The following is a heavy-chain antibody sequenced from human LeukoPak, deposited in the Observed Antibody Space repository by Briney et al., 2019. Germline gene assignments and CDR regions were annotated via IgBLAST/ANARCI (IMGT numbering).Heavy chain of an antibody. CDR2: IHPSDSDT. CDR1: GYSFTTYW. CDR3: ARHYYNDNTLLDF. J-gene: IGHJ4*02. D-gene: IGHD3-22*01. V-gene: IGHV5-10-1*01. Sequence: GESLKISCRGSGYSFTTYWISWVRQMPGEGPEWMGRIHPSDSDTNYSPSFQGHVTFSTDKSISTAYLQWTSLKASDTAIYFCARHYYNDNTLLDFWGQGTLVTVSS.